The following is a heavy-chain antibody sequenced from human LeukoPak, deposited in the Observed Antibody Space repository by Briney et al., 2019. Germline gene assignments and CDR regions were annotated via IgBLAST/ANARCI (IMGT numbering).Heavy chain of an antibody. D-gene: IGHD3-3*01. Sequence: GGSLRLSCAASGFTFSSYAMSWVRQAPGKGLEWVSAISGSGGNTYYADSVKGRFPISRDNSKNTLYLQMNSLRAEDTAVYYCAKDQDFWPVAAPGFDPWGQGTLVTVSS. CDR2: ISGSGGNT. CDR3: AKDQDFWPVAAPGFDP. V-gene: IGHV3-23*01. J-gene: IGHJ5*02. CDR1: GFTFSSYA.